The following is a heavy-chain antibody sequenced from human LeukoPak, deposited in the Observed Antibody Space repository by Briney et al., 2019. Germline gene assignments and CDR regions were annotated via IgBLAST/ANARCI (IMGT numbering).Heavy chain of an antibody. Sequence: GGSLRLSCVASGFTFSNAWMSWVRQAPGKGLEWVGRIKSKTDGGTTDYAAPVKGRFTISRDDSKNTLYLQMNSLKTEDTAVYYCTTDPIAVAGTGYWGQGTLVTVSS. CDR2: IKSKTDGGTT. D-gene: IGHD6-19*01. V-gene: IGHV3-15*01. CDR1: GFTFSNAW. J-gene: IGHJ4*02. CDR3: TTDPIAVAGTGY.